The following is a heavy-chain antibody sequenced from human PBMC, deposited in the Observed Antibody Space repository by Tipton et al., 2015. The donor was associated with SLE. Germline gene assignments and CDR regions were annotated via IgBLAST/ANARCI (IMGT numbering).Heavy chain of an antibody. D-gene: IGHD6-13*01. CDR2: IDYSGNT. Sequence: TLSLTCTVSGGSIRSGYFWGWLRQHPEKGLEWIGYIDYSGNTYYNPSLKSRLIISMDTSKNQFSLDLRSVTAADTALYYCARLLTAAGTHFFDYWGQGALVTVSS. J-gene: IGHJ4*02. CDR1: GGSIRSGYF. V-gene: IGHV4-31*03. CDR3: ARLLTAAGTHFFDY.